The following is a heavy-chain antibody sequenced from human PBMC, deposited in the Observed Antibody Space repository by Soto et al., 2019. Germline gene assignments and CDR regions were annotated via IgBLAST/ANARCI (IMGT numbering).Heavy chain of an antibody. J-gene: IGHJ6*03. V-gene: IGHV4-34*01. CDR1: GGSISGYY. Sequence: SETLSLTCAVYGGSISGYYWSRIRQPPGKGLEWIGEINHSGSTNYNPSLKSRVTISVDTSKNQFSLKLSSVTAADTAVYYCARGSWFGELSAGYYYYMDVWGKGTTVTVSS. D-gene: IGHD3-10*01. CDR2: INHSGST. CDR3: ARGSWFGELSAGYYYYMDV.